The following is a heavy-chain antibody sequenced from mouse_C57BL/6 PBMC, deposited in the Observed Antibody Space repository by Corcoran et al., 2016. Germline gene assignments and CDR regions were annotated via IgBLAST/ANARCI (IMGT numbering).Heavy chain of an antibody. D-gene: IGHD2-10*01. Sequence: EVQLQQSGPEPVKPGASVKIPCKASGYTFTDYNMDWVKQSHGKSLEWIGDINPNNGGTIYNQKFKGKATLTVDKSSSTAYMELRSLTSEDTAVYYCARGTLLRYFDVWGTGTTVTVSS. CDR3: ARGTLLRYFDV. V-gene: IGHV1-18*01. J-gene: IGHJ1*03. CDR2: INPNNGGT. CDR1: GYTFTDYN.